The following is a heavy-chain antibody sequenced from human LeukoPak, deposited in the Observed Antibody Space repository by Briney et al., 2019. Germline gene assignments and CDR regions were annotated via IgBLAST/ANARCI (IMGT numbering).Heavy chain of an antibody. V-gene: IGHV4-59*01. Sequence: GSLRLSCAASGFTFSSYSMNWIRQPPGKGLEWIGYVYYTGSTNHNPSLRSRVTISVDTSNNQFSLKMSSVTAADTAVYYCARARIAVSYFDYWGQGALVTVSS. CDR2: VYYTGST. J-gene: IGHJ4*02. D-gene: IGHD6-6*01. CDR1: GFTFSSYS. CDR3: ARARIAVSYFDY.